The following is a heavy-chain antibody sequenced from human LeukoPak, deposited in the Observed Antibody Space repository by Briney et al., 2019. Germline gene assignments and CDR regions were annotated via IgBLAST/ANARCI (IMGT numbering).Heavy chain of an antibody. CDR2: ISYDGSNK. CDR1: GFTFSSYA. D-gene: IGHD3-3*01. Sequence: GGSLRLSCAASGFTFSSYAMHWVRQAPGKGLEWVAVISYDGSNKYYADSVKGRFTISRDNSKNTLYLQMNSLRAEDTAVYYCVRDRNALQFLDYWGQGTVVTVSS. CDR3: VRDRNALQFLDY. J-gene: IGHJ4*02. V-gene: IGHV3-30*04.